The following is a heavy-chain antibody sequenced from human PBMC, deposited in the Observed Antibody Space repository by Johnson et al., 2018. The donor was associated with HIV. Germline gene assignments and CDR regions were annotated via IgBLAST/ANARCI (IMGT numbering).Heavy chain of an antibody. V-gene: IGHV3-23*04. CDR1: GFTFSSYA. CDR3: ATPRGRSPHAFDI. J-gene: IGHJ3*02. CDR2: ISSGGGSV. D-gene: IGHD2-15*01. Sequence: VQLVESGGGVVRPGGSLRLSCAASGFTFSSYAMSWVRQAPGKGLEWVSYISSGGGSVHYAESVKGRFTISRDNSKNTLYLQMNSLRAEDTAVYYCATPRGRSPHAFDIWGQGTMVTVSS.